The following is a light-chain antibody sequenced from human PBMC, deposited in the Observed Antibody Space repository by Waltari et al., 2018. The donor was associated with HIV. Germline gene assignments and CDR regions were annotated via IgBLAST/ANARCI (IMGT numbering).Light chain of an antibody. CDR3: SSYTTTNTVV. V-gene: IGLV2-14*03. CDR1: SSDISTYNF. Sequence: QSALTQPASVSGSPGQSITISCSGTSSDISTYNFVSWSQKHPDKAPKLLIYDVDTRPSGVPRRFSGSKSGDTASLTISAIQADDEADYFCSSYTTTNTVVFGGGTKVSVL. CDR2: DVD. J-gene: IGLJ2*01.